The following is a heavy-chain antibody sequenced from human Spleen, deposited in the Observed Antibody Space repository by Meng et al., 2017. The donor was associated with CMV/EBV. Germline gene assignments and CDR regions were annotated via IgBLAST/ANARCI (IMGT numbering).Heavy chain of an antibody. Sequence: GSLRLSCAVYGGSFSGYYWSWIRQPPGKGLEWIGEINHSGSTNYNPSLKSRVTTSLDKSKNQFSLQLSSVTAADTAVYYCATQDAFCSVFWGQGALVTVS. J-gene: IGHJ4*02. D-gene: IGHD2-15*01. CDR2: INHSGST. CDR1: GGSFSGYY. V-gene: IGHV4-34*01. CDR3: ATQDAFCSVF.